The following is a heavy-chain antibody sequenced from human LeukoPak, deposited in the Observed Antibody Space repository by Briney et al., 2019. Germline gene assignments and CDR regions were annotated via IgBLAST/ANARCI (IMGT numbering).Heavy chain of an antibody. CDR3: ASGDCSGGSCYFADAFDI. Sequence: ASVKVSCKASGYTFTSYGISWVRQAPGQGLEWMGWISAYNGNTNYAQKLQGRVTMTTDTSTSTAYMELRSLRSDDTAVYYCASGDCSGGSCYFADAFDIWGQGTMATVSS. J-gene: IGHJ3*02. V-gene: IGHV1-18*01. D-gene: IGHD2-15*01. CDR1: GYTFTSYG. CDR2: ISAYNGNT.